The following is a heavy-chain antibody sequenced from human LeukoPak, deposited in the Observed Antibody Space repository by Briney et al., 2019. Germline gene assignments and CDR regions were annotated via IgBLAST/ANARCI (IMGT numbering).Heavy chain of an antibody. D-gene: IGHD3-10*01. CDR1: GFTFSSYS. CDR2: ISSSSSYI. CDR3: ASGPPSDY. V-gene: IGHV3-21*01. J-gene: IGHJ4*02. Sequence: GGSLRLSCAASGFTFSSYSMNWVRQAPGRGLEWVSSISSSSSYIYYADSVKGRYTISRDNAKNSLYLQMNSLRAEDTAVYYCASGPPSDYWGQGILVTVSS.